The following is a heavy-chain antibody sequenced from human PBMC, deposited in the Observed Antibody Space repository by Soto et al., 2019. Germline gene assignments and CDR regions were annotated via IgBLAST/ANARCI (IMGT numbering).Heavy chain of an antibody. Sequence: EVQLLESGGGLVQPGGSLRLSCAASGFTFSSYAMSWVRQAPGKGLEWVSAISGSGGSTYYADSVKGRFTISRDNSKNTLHLQMNSLRAQDTAVYYCAKDSGSSSWYVSADGMDVWGQGTTVTVSS. V-gene: IGHV3-23*01. CDR1: GFTFSSYA. J-gene: IGHJ6*02. D-gene: IGHD6-13*01. CDR2: ISGSGGST. CDR3: AKDSGSSSWYVSADGMDV.